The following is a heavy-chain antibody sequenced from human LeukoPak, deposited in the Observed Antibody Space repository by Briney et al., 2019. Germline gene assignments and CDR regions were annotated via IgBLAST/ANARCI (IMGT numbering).Heavy chain of an antibody. Sequence: PGGSLRLSCAASGFTFSSYAMSWVRQAPGKGLEWVSAISGSGGSTYYADSVKGRFAISRDNSKNTLYLQMNSLRAEDTALYYCAKDRDSLHWYKDAFHIWGLGTMVTVS. CDR2: ISGSGGST. D-gene: IGHD3/OR15-3a*01. CDR3: AKDRDSLHWYKDAFHI. V-gene: IGHV3-23*01. CDR1: GFTFSSYA. J-gene: IGHJ3*02.